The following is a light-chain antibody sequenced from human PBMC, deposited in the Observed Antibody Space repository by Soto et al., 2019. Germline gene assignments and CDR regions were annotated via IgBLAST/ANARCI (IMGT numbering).Light chain of an antibody. J-gene: IGKJ2*01. Sequence: DIVLTQSPGTLSLSPGERATLSCRASQSVNSNYLAWYQQKPGQAPRLLIFGASTRATGISDRFRGSGSGADFTLTINRLEPEDFAVYYCQQYGRTFGQGTK. CDR3: QQYGRT. CDR1: QSVNSNY. CDR2: GAS. V-gene: IGKV3-20*01.